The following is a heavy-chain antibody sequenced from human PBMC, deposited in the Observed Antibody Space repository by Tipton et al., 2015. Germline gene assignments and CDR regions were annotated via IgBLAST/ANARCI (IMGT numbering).Heavy chain of an antibody. CDR1: GFTFTNYA. CDR2: ISGDGGTT. Sequence: SLRLSCAASGFTFTNYAVTWVRQAPGRGLEWVSSISGDGGTTHHADSVKGRFTISRDNSKNTVYMQMRSLRAEDTALYFCAKDLGRGYTYLTYIDSWGQGTLVTVSS. CDR3: AKDLGRGYTYLTYIDS. J-gene: IGHJ4*02. V-gene: IGHV3-23*01. D-gene: IGHD5-12*01.